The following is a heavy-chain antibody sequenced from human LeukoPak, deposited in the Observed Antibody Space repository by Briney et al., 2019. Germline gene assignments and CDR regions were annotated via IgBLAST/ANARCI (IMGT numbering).Heavy chain of an antibody. V-gene: IGHV3-21*01. D-gene: IGHD3-22*01. CDR2: ISSSSSYI. CDR1: GFTFSSYS. J-gene: IGHJ6*03. Sequence: GGSLRLSCAASGFTFSSYSMNWVRQAPGKGLEWVSSISSSSSYIYYADSVKGRFTISRDNAKNSLYLQMNSLRAEDTAVYYCARDYYDSSGYFDYYYMDVWGKVATVTVSS. CDR3: ARDYYDSSGYFDYYYMDV.